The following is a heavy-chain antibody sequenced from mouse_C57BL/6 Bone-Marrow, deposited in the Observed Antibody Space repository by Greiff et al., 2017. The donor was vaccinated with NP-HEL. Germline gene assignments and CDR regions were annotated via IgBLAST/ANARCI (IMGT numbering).Heavy chain of an antibody. CDR2: IYPGSGST. CDR3: ARMELRLHNYFDY. D-gene: IGHD3-2*02. Sequence: VQLQQSGAELVKPGASVKMSCKASGYTFTSYWITWVTQRPGQGLEWIGDIYPGSGSTNYNEKFKSKATLTVDTSSSTAYMQLSSLTSEDSAVYYCARMELRLHNYFDYWGQGTTLTVSS. CDR1: GYTFTSYW. V-gene: IGHV1-55*01. J-gene: IGHJ2*01.